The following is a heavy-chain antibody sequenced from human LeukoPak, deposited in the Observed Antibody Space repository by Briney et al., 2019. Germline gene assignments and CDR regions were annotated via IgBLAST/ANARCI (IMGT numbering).Heavy chain of an antibody. J-gene: IGHJ4*02. CDR1: GFTLSNVW. CDR2: IRGDGSVK. V-gene: IGHV3-7*03. Sequence: GGSLRLSCATSGFTLSNVWMSWVRQAPGKGLGWVGNIRGDGSVKFYLDSVKGRFTISRDNTNSVSLQMNNLKAEDTAVYYCGRSVAAPADYWGQGTLVIVSS. D-gene: IGHD6-6*01. CDR3: GRSVAAPADY.